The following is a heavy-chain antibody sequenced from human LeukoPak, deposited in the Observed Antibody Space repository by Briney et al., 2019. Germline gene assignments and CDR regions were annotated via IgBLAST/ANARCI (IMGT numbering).Heavy chain of an antibody. CDR2: ITPSGGST. D-gene: IGHD6-6*01. J-gene: IGHJ4*02. CDR3: AREGGIAARPMDY. Sequence: ASVKVSRKASGYTFTSYYIHWVRQAPGQGLEWMGIITPSGGSTSYAQKFQGRVTMTRDTSTSTVYMELSSLRSEDTAVYYCAREGGIAARPMDYWGQGTLVTVSS. CDR1: GYTFTSYY. V-gene: IGHV1-46*01.